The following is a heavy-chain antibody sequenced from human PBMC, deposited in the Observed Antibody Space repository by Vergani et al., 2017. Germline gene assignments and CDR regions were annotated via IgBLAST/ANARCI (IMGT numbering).Heavy chain of an antibody. CDR3: ARDAPYVGGDFDY. J-gene: IGHJ4*02. CDR2: ISDDGSNK. D-gene: IGHD3-16*01. Sequence: QVQLVESGGGVVQPGRSLRLSCAASGFTFSSYAMHWVRQAPGKGLEWVAVISDDGSNKYYADSVKGRFTISRDNSKNTLYLQMNSLRAEDTAVYYCARDAPYVGGDFDYWGQGTRVTVSS. V-gene: IGHV3-30*01. CDR1: GFTFSSYA.